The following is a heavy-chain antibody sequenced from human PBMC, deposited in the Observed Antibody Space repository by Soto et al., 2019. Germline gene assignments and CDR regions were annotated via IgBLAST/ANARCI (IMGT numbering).Heavy chain of an antibody. V-gene: IGHV3-23*01. D-gene: IGHD1-1*01. CDR3: AKDHARTEAYYFDY. J-gene: IGHJ4*02. CDR2: ISGSGGST. CDR1: GFTFSSYA. Sequence: GGSLILSCAASGFTFSSYAMSWVRQAPGKGLEWVSAISGSGGSTYYADSVKGRFTISRDNSKNTLYLQMNSLRAEDTAVYYCAKDHARTEAYYFDYWGQGTLVTVSS.